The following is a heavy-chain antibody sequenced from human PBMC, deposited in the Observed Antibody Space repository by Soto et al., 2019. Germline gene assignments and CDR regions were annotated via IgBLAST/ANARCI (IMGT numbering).Heavy chain of an antibody. J-gene: IGHJ4*02. CDR1: GYSFTSYW. CDR3: ARLYHSSSSTGTPGDY. V-gene: IGHV5-10-1*01. D-gene: IGHD6-6*01. CDR2: IDPSDSYT. Sequence: PGESLKLSCKGSGYSFTSYWISWVRQMPGKGLEWMGRIDPSDSYTNYSPSFQGHVTISADKSISTAYLQWSSLKASDTAMYYCARLYHSSSSTGTPGDYWGQGTLVTVSS.